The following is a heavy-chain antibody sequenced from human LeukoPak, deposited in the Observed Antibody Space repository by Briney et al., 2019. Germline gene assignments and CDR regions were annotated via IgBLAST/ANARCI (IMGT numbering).Heavy chain of an antibody. CDR3: ARGVGALPGY. V-gene: IGHV4-34*01. Sequence: SETLSLTCAVYGGSFSGYYWSWIRQLPGKGLEWIGEINHSGSTNYNPSLKSRVTISVDTSKNQFSLKLSSVTAADTAVYYCARGVGALPGYWGQGTLVTVSS. J-gene: IGHJ4*02. CDR1: GGSFSGYY. CDR2: INHSGST. D-gene: IGHD1-26*01.